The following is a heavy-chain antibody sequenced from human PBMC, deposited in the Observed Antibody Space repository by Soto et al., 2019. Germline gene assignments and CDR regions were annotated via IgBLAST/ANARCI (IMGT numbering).Heavy chain of an antibody. D-gene: IGHD3-10*01. Sequence: QVRLRESGPGLVKPSETLSLTCIVSGDSVTGSSYYWSWVRQSPGKGLEWIAYIYYSDYTNYNPSLKSRVTISADTSKKQFSLKLSSVTASDSAVYFCAAGKVSANAYGSPLPYHYYGLDVWGQGTMVTVSS. CDR2: IYYSDYT. J-gene: IGHJ6*02. CDR3: AAGKVSANAYGSPLPYHYYGLDV. V-gene: IGHV4-61*01. CDR1: GDSVTGSSYY.